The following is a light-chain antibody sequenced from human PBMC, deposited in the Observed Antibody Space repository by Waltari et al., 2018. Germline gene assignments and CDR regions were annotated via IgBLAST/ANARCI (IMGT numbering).Light chain of an antibody. CDR1: SSDVGAYDY. V-gene: IGLV2-14*01. J-gene: IGLJ3*02. Sequence: QSALTQPASVSGSPGQSITISCTGTSSDVGAYDYVSWYQQHPGKVPKLMICEVTYRPSGISTRFPGSKSGITAFLTISGLQAEDEADYYCSSHTSSRTRVFGGGTELTVL. CDR3: SSHTSSRTRV. CDR2: EVT.